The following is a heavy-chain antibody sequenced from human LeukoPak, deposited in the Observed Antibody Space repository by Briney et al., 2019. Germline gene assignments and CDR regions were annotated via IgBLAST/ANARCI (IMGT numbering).Heavy chain of an antibody. Sequence: KPSETLSLTCTVSGDSISPYYWGWIRQPPGKGLEWIGYIYYSGDTTYNPSLKSRVTMSVDTSKNHFSLKLSSVTAADTAVYYCARDKQPGDYWGQGALVTVSS. CDR3: ARDKQPGDY. V-gene: IGHV4-59*01. D-gene: IGHD1-1*01. CDR1: GDSISPYY. J-gene: IGHJ4*02. CDR2: IYYSGDT.